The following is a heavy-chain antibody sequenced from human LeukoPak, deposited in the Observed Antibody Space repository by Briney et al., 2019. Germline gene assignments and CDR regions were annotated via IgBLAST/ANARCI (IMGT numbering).Heavy chain of an antibody. V-gene: IGHV1-2*02. CDR3: ARGPYDY. J-gene: IGHJ4*02. CDR1: GYTFTGFY. Sequence: GASVNVSCKASGYTFTGFYIHWVRQAPGQGLEWMGWINPNSGDTNYAQKFQRGVTMTTDTSINTAYMDLKRPRSDDSAIYYCARGPYDYWGPGTLVTVSS. CDR2: INPNSGDT.